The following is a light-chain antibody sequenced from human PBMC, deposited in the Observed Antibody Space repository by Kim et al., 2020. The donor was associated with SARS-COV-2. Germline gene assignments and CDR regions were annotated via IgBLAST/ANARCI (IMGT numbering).Light chain of an antibody. V-gene: IGLV2-23*01. CDR3: SSYTVAGTWV. CDR1: SSYVGTYDL. Sequence: GQSITISCTATSSYVGTYDLVAWYQQHPGEAPKLMIFETNKLPSGVSNRFSGSKSGNTASLTISGLQAEDEADYFCSSYTVAGTWVFGGGTQLTVL. CDR2: ETN. J-gene: IGLJ3*02.